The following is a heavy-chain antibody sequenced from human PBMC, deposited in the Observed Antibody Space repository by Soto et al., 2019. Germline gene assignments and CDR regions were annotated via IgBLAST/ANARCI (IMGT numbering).Heavy chain of an antibody. CDR1: GLTFSNLW. V-gene: IGHV3-15*01. J-gene: IGHJ3*01. CDR2: IKSKRGGGTT. D-gene: IGHD3-16*01. Sequence: EVQLGESGGGLVKPGGSLRLSCAASGLTFSNLWMTWVRQAPGKAPEWVGRIKSKRGGGTTDYAAPVNGRYTISRDDSKSTVYLQTNRLKIADRGVYYCTNGRPFTGGGDIATWGQATMVPVSS. CDR3: TNGRPFTGGGDIAT.